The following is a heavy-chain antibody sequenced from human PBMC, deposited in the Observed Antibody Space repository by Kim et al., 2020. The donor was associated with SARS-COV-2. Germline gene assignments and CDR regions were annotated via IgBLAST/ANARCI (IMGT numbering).Heavy chain of an antibody. Sequence: GGSLRLSCAASGFTFSSYWMHWVRQAPGKGLVWVSRINSDGSSTSYADSVKGRFTISRDNAKNTLYLQMNSLRAEDTAVYYCARSRGLIVGASPFDYWGQGTLVTVSS. V-gene: IGHV3-74*01. CDR1: GFTFSSYW. D-gene: IGHD1-26*01. CDR3: ARSRGLIVGASPFDY. CDR2: INSDGSST. J-gene: IGHJ4*02.